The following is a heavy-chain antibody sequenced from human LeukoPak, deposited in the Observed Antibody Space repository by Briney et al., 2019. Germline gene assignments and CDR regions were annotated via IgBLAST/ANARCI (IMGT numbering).Heavy chain of an antibody. CDR3: AKDGTYYYDSSGYYGAFDI. J-gene: IGHJ3*02. V-gene: IGHV3-23*01. D-gene: IGHD3-22*01. CDR2: ISGSGGST. CDR1: GFTFSSYA. Sequence: PGGSLRLSCAASGFTFSSYAMSWDRQAPGKGLEWVSAISGSGGSTYYADSVKGRFTISRDNSKNTLYLQMNSLRAEDTAVYYCAKDGTYYYDSSGYYGAFDIWGQGTMVTVSS.